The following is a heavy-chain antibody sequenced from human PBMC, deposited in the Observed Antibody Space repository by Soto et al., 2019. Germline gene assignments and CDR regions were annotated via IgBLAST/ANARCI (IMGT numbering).Heavy chain of an antibody. Sequence: QVPLQESGPGLVKPSQTLSLTCTVSGGSISSGDYYWSWIRQPPGKGLEWIGYIYYSGSTYYNPSLKSRVTRSVATSKNPVSLKLSSVTAADTAVYYCAREGYCSGGSCYPGEWGQGTLVTVSS. D-gene: IGHD2-15*01. CDR1: GGSISSGDYY. CDR2: IYYSGST. V-gene: IGHV4-30-4*01. CDR3: AREGYCSGGSCYPGE. J-gene: IGHJ4*02.